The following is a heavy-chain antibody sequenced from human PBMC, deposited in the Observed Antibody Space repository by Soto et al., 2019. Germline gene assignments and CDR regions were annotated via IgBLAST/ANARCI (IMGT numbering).Heavy chain of an antibody. J-gene: IGHJ4*02. CDR3: ARGPGYSARSVAVDY. D-gene: IGHD5-18*01. Sequence: GGSLRLSCAASGFTFSYYWMHWVRRAPGKGLVWVSRIYSDWGSTDYADSVKGRFTISRDNAKNTVYLQMNSLRAEDTALYYCARGPGYSARSVAVDYWGQGTLVTVSS. CDR2: IYSDWGST. V-gene: IGHV3-74*01. CDR1: GFTFSYYW.